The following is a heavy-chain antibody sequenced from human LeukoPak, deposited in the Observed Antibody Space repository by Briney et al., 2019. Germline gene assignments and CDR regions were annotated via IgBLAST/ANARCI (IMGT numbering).Heavy chain of an antibody. CDR2: INWNGGST. J-gene: IGHJ6*03. V-gene: IGHV3-20*04. CDR1: GFTFDDYG. CDR3: ARGRGGEVYYYYMDV. D-gene: IGHD3-10*01. Sequence: GGSLRLSCAASGFTFDDYGMSWVRQAPGKGLEWVSGINWNGGSTGYADSVKGRFTISRDNAKNSLYLQMNSLRAEDTALYYRARGRGGEVYYYYMDVWGKGTTVTISS.